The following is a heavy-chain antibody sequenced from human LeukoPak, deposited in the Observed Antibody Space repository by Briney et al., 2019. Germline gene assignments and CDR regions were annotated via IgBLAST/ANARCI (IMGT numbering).Heavy chain of an antibody. D-gene: IGHD3-3*01. CDR3: ARIRGPNFGGRFLESFLFDP. J-gene: IGHJ5*02. Sequence: SETLSLTCTVSGDSIATSSHYWGWIRQPPERGLECIGTMFYSGSTYYSPSLKSRVTMSIDTSKNQFSLNLSSVTAADTAMYYCARIRGPNFGGRFLESFLFDPWGQGTLVTVSS. V-gene: IGHV4-39*01. CDR2: MFYSGST. CDR1: GDSIATSSHY.